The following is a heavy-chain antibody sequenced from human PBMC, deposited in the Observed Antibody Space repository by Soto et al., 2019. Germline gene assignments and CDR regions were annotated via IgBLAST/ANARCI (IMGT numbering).Heavy chain of an antibody. CDR3: ARGGTTICGVVYY. J-gene: IGHJ4*02. CDR2: INPKSGGT. Sequence: QVQVVQSGTEVKKPGASVKVSCKASGYTFTDYYIHWVRQARGQGLEGMGWINPKSGGTNYAQKFQGRVTVTSDTSISTAYMELSSLRSEDTAVYYCARGGTTICGVVYYWGQRTLVTVSS. CDR1: GYTFTDYY. D-gene: IGHD3-3*01. V-gene: IGHV1-2*02.